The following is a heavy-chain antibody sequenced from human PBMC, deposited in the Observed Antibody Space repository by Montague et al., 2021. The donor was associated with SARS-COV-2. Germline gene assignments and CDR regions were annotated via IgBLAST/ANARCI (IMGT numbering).Heavy chain of an antibody. D-gene: IGHD5-12*01. CDR2: INDDGSYK. V-gene: IGHV3-7*01. J-gene: IGHJ4*02. Sequence: SLRLSCAASGIDFGRYEMTWVRQAPGMGLEWVANINDDGSYKIYVDSVKGRFTVSRDNDKNVVYLQMNSLRVEDTAVYYCVSGYTSGYWGQGTLVSVSS. CDR1: GIDFGRYE. CDR3: VSGYTSGY.